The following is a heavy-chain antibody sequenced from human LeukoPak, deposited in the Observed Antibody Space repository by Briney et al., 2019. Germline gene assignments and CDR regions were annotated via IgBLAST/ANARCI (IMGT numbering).Heavy chain of an antibody. V-gene: IGHV4-59*01. Sequence: SETLSLTCTVSGGSISNYYWSWIRQSPVKGLEWIGFIYYSGSTNYNPSLKSRVTISVDTSKNQFSLKLSSVTAADTAVYYCARARRWNAAVEGWWFDPWGQGALVTVSS. CDR2: IYYSGST. CDR3: ARARRWNAAVEGWWFDP. D-gene: IGHD1-1*01. J-gene: IGHJ5*02. CDR1: GGSISNYY.